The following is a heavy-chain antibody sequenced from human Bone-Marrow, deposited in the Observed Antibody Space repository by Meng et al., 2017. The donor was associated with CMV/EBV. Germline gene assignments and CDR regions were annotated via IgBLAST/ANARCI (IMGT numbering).Heavy chain of an antibody. D-gene: IGHD2-2*02. CDR3: ARRVPAAIRSGVVWFDP. CDR2: MNPNSGNT. Sequence: ASVKVSCKASGYTFTSYDINWVRQATRQGLEWMGWMNPNSGNTGYAQKFQGRVTITRNTSISTAYMELSSLRSEDTAVYYCARRVPAAIRSGVVWFDPWGQGTLVTVSS. CDR1: GYTFTSYD. J-gene: IGHJ5*02. V-gene: IGHV1-8*03.